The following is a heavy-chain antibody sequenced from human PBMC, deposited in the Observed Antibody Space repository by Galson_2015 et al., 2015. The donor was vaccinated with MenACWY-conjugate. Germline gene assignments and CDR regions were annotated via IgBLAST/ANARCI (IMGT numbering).Heavy chain of an antibody. CDR1: GFTFSTYW. CDR3: ARLGGNYRTTSHFAY. V-gene: IGHV3-74*01. J-gene: IGHJ4*02. CDR2: INSDGRST. Sequence: SLRLSCAASGFTFSTYWMHWVRQAPGKGLVWVSRINSDGRSTSYADSVKGRFTISRVNAKNTLYLQMNSLRAEDTAVYYCARLGGNYRTTSHFAYWGQGTLVTVSS. D-gene: IGHD1-26*01.